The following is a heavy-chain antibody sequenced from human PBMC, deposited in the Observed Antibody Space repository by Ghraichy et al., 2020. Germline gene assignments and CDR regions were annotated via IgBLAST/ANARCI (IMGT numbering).Heavy chain of an antibody. D-gene: IGHD3-3*01. CDR2: ISGSGGST. CDR1: GFTFSSYA. J-gene: IGHJ4*02. V-gene: IGHV3-23*01. CDR3: AKGFQGVDFWSGYYIFDY. Sequence: GGSLRLSCAASGFTFSSYAMSWVRQAPGKGLEWVSAISGSGGSTYYADSVKGRFTISRDNSKNTLYLQMNSLRAEDTAVYYCAKGFQGVDFWSGYYIFDYWGQGTLVTVSS.